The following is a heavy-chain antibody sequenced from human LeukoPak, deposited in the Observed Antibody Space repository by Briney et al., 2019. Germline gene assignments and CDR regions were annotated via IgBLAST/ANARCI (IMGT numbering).Heavy chain of an antibody. CDR3: ARIGTSGWYFDS. J-gene: IGHJ4*02. Sequence: PSETLSLTCAVYGGSFSGYYWSWIRQPPGKGLEWIGEINHSGSTNYNPSLKSRVTISVDTSKNQLSLKLASVTAADTAVYYCARIGTSGWYFDSWGQGTPVIVST. D-gene: IGHD6-19*01. CDR1: GGSFSGYY. CDR2: INHSGST. V-gene: IGHV4-34*01.